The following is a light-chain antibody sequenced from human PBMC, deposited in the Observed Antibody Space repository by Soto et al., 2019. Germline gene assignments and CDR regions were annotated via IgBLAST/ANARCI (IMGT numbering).Light chain of an antibody. Sequence: EIVMTQSPATLSVSPGERATLFCRASHSVSSSLAWYQQKPGQAPRLLIYGASTRATGIPARFSGSGSGTEYTLTISSLQSEDFAVYYCQQYSDWRPQFGQGTKVEIK. V-gene: IGKV3-15*01. CDR2: GAS. J-gene: IGKJ1*01. CDR1: HSVSSS. CDR3: QQYSDWRPQ.